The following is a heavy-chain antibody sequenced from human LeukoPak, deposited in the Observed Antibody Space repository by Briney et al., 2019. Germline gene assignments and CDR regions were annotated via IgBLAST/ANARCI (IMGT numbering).Heavy chain of an antibody. J-gene: IGHJ4*02. CDR1: GFTFNNYV. CDR2: IDTSGGVT. V-gene: IGHV3-23*01. D-gene: IGHD2-2*01. CDR3: AKATGSTSFYPFDY. Sequence: GSLRLSCAASGFTFNNYVMTWVRQAPGKGLEWVSAIDTSGGVTSYADSVKGRFTISRDNSRNTLHLQVNSLRAEDTALYYCAKATGSTSFYPFDYWGQGTLVSVSS.